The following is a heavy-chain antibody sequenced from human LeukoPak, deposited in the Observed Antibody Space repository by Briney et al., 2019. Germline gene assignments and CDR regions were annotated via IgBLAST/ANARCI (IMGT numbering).Heavy chain of an antibody. CDR2: IYYSGST. J-gene: IGHJ4*02. CDR1: GGSISSGGYY. D-gene: IGHD6-13*01. V-gene: IGHV4-31*03. Sequence: NPSETLSLTCTVSGGSISSGGYYWSWIRQHPGKGLEWIGYIYYSGSTYYNPSLKSRVTISVDTSKNQFSLKLSSVTAADTAVYYCARVVAAAGIFPDYWGQGTLVTVSS. CDR3: ARVVAAAGIFPDY.